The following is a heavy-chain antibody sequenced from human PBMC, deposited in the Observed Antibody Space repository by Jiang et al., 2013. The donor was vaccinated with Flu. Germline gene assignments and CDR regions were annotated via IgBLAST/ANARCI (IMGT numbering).Heavy chain of an antibody. Sequence: GQVKPSQTLSLMCTVSGDSIDSAPYYWSWIRQHPGKGLEWIGYIYYSGSTYYNPSLESRIAMSVDTSKNHFSLHLSSVTVADTAVYFCARTTIFGFDFWGQGALVTVSS. CDR2: IYYSGST. J-gene: IGHJ4*02. D-gene: IGHD3-3*01. CDR1: GDSIDSAPYY. V-gene: IGHV4-31*03. CDR3: ARTTIFGFDF.